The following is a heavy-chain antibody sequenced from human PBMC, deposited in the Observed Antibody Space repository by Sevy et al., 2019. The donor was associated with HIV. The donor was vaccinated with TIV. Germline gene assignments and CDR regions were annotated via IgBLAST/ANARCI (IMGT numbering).Heavy chain of an antibody. V-gene: IGHV4-34*01. D-gene: IGHD1-20*01. CDR3: ARARGIHRAYDYYGMDV. Sequence: SETLSLTCAVYGGSFSGYYWSWIRQPPGKGLGWVGEINHSGSNNYNPSLKSRVTISVATSKNQFSLKLSSVTAADTAVYYCARARGIHRAYDYYGMDVWGQGTTVTVSS. J-gene: IGHJ6*02. CDR1: GGSFSGYY. CDR2: INHSGSN.